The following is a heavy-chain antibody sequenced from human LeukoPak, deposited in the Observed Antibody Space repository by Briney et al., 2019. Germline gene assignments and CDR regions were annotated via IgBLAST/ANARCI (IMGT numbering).Heavy chain of an antibody. D-gene: IGHD1-26*01. CDR1: GGSIRSDY. Sequence: SETLSLTCTVSGGSIRSDYWSWVRQPPGKGLEWIGFIYYSGSTNYNPSLKSRVAISVDRSKNQFSLKLSSVTAADTAVYYCARDRVGGATAAFDIWGQGTMVTASS. CDR2: IYYSGST. V-gene: IGHV4-59*13. CDR3: ARDRVGGATAAFDI. J-gene: IGHJ3*02.